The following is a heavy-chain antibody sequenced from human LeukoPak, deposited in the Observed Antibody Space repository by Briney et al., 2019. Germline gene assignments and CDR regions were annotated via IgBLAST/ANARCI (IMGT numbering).Heavy chain of an antibody. Sequence: ASLKVSCTASGYTFTTYAMHWVRQAPGQRLEWMGWINAGNGNTKYSQKFQARVTITRDTSASTAYMELSSLRSEDTAVYYCARDPIGSRWPYYFDYWGQGTLVTVSS. J-gene: IGHJ4*02. V-gene: IGHV1-3*01. CDR1: GYTFTTYA. CDR2: INAGNGNT. D-gene: IGHD6-13*01. CDR3: ARDPIGSRWPYYFDY.